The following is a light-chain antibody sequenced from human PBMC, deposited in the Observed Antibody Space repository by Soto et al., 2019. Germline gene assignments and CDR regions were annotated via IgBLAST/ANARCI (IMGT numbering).Light chain of an antibody. V-gene: IGLV4-60*02. Sequence: QLVLTQSSSASASLGSSVKLTCTLSSGHSTYIIAWHQQQPGKAPRYLMKLEGSGSYNKGSGIPDRFSGSSSGADRYLTISNLQFEDEADYYCETWDTNVVLFGGGTKVTVL. CDR2: LEGSGSY. CDR1: SGHSTYI. J-gene: IGLJ2*01. CDR3: ETWDTNVVL.